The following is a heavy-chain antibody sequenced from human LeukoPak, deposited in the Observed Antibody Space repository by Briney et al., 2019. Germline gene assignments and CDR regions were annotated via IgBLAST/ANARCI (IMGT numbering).Heavy chain of an antibody. Sequence: GGSLRLSCAASGFTFSDYYMSWIRQAPGKGLEWVSYISSSGSTIYYADSVKGRFTISRDNAKNSLYLQMNSLRAEDTAVYYCARGTTQIAAAGTSEYYFDYWGQGTLVTVSS. CDR2: ISSSGSTI. J-gene: IGHJ4*02. CDR3: ARGTTQIAAAGTSEYYFDY. D-gene: IGHD6-13*01. V-gene: IGHV3-11*04. CDR1: GFTFSDYY.